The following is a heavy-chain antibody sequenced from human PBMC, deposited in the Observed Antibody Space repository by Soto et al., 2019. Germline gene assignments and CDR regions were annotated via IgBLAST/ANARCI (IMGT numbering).Heavy chain of an antibody. V-gene: IGHV1-2*02. CDR3: ARGPQLWLPPSGY. CDR1: GFTFTGYY. J-gene: IGHJ4*02. CDR2: INPDTGDT. D-gene: IGHD5-18*01. Sequence: QLVQSGAEVKKPGASVKVSCKTSGFTFTGYYIHWVRQAPGQGLEWMGWINPDTGDTKYAQRFQGRVALTSDTSISTAYMDLNSLRPDDTAVFFCARGPQLWLPPSGYGGQGTLVTVSS.